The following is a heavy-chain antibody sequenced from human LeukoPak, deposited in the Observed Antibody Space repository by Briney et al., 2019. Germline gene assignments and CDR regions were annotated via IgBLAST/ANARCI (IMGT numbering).Heavy chain of an antibody. V-gene: IGHV5-51*01. J-gene: IGHJ3*02. CDR2: IYPGDSDT. Sequence: GESLKISCKGSGYSFTSYWIGWVRQMPGKGLEWMGIIYPGDSDTRYSPSFQGQVTISADKSISTAYLQWSSLKAPDTAMYYCARHLRYYYDSSGYPNDAFDIWGQGTMVTVSS. D-gene: IGHD3-22*01. CDR3: ARHLRYYYDSSGYPNDAFDI. CDR1: GYSFTSYW.